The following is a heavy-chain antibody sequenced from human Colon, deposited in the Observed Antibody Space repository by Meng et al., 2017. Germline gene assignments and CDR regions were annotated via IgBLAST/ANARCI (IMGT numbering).Heavy chain of an antibody. Sequence: GESLKISCAVSGFTFTGYGMSWVRQAPGKGLEWVSAISERGDYKYYTDSVEGRFAVSRDNSKNTLYLQMNGLRAEDTAVYYCAKEGGRLADYFDYWGQGTLVTVSS. D-gene: IGHD6-19*01. CDR3: AKEGGRLADYFDY. V-gene: IGHV3-23*01. CDR2: ISERGDYK. J-gene: IGHJ4*02. CDR1: GFTFTGYG.